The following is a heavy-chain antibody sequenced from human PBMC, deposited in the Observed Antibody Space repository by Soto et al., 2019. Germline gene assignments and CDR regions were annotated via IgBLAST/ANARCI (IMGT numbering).Heavy chain of an antibody. V-gene: IGHV1-69*13. J-gene: IGHJ4*02. CDR2: IIPIFGTA. Sequence: GASVKVSCKASGGTFSSYAISWVRQAPGQGLEWMGGIIPIFGTANYAQKFQGRVTITADESTSTAYMELSSLRSEDTAVYYCAAPSGSYFQFDYRGQGTLXTVSS. D-gene: IGHD1-26*01. CDR3: AAPSGSYFQFDY. CDR1: GGTFSSYA.